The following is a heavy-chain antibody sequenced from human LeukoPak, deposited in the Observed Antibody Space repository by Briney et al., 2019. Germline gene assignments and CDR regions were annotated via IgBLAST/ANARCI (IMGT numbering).Heavy chain of an antibody. CDR2: ISGSGGST. V-gene: IGHV3-23*01. Sequence: GSPQLLFCAPGFPFSSYAMSWGRPASGEGGEGVSAISGSGGSTYYADSVKGRFTISRDNSKNTLFLQMNSLRVEDTAVYYCARVDSGNYDYWGQGTLLTVSS. D-gene: IGHD1-26*01. CDR1: GFPFSSYA. J-gene: IGHJ4*02. CDR3: ARVDSGNYDY.